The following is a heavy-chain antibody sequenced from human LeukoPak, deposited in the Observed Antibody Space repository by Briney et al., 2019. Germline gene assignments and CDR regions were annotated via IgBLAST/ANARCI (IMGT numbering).Heavy chain of an antibody. CDR2: ISSSGSTI. CDR1: GFAFSDYY. J-gene: IGHJ4*02. V-gene: IGHV3-11*01. CDR3: ARAERAYYDISGPDY. Sequence: PGGSLRLSSAASGFAFSDYYMSWSRQAPGKGLEWVSYISSSGSTIYYADSVKGRFTISRDNAKNSLYLQMNSLRAEDTAVYYCARAERAYYDISGPDYWGQGTLVTVSS. D-gene: IGHD3-22*01.